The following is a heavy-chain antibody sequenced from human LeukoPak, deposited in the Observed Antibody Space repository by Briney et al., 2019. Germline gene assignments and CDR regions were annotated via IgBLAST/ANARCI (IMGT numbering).Heavy chain of an antibody. CDR3: ARVRDYYDSSVYLSNFDY. D-gene: IGHD3-22*01. J-gene: IGHJ4*02. CDR2: ISGYNGHT. Sequence: ASVKVSCKASGYAFTSSYITWVRQAPGQGLEWMGWISGYNGHTSHAQNLQGRVTMTTDTSTSTAYMELRSLRSGDTAVYYCARVRDYYDSSVYLSNFDYWGQGTLVTVSS. V-gene: IGHV1-18*01. CDR1: GYAFTSSY.